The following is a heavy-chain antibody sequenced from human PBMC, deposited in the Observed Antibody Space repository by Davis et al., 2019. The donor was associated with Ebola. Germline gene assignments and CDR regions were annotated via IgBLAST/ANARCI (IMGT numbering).Heavy chain of an antibody. CDR3: ARQKSWGSSWYLAY. CDR2: IHPGYSDT. Sequence: GESLKISCKGSGYNFPNFWLGWVRQMPGKGLEWIGIIHPGYSDTRYSPSFQGQVMISADKSINTAYLQWSSLRASDTAMYYCARQKSWGSSWYLAYWGQGTLVTVSS. J-gene: IGHJ4*02. CDR1: GYNFPNFW. D-gene: IGHD6-13*01. V-gene: IGHV5-51*01.